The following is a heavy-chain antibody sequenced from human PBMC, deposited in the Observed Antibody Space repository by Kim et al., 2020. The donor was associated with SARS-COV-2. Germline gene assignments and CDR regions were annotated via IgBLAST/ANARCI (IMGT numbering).Heavy chain of an antibody. CDR1: GFIFSNYA. D-gene: IGHD2-15*01. J-gene: IGHJ4*02. CDR2: IGGSGDDT. Sequence: GGSLRLSCSASGFIFSNYAMSWVRQAPGKGLEWVSAIGGSGDDTFYEDSVAGRFTISRDNSKNRLYLQMNSLRAEDTALYYCAKDMMNTGGRGKFDYWGQGRLVTVSS. V-gene: IGHV3-23*01. CDR3: AKDMMNTGGRGKFDY.